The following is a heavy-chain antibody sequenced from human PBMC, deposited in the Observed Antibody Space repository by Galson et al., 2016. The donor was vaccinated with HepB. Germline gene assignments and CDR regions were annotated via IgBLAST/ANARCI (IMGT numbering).Heavy chain of an antibody. D-gene: IGHD5-18*01. CDR3: ARVLSQSRGYIY. CDR1: GFSFTNYG. V-gene: IGHV3-33*01. J-gene: IGHJ4*02. Sequence: SLRLSCAASGFSFTNYGIHWVRQAPGKGLEWVAVVWPDGSNKHYADSVKGRFTISRDNSKNTLYLQMNSLRAEDTAVYYCARVLSQSRGYIYWGQGTLVTVSS. CDR2: VWPDGSNK.